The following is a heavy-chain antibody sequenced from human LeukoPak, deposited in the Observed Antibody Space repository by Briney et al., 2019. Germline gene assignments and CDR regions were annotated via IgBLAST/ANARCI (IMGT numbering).Heavy chain of an antibody. CDR2: ISHDTSEK. Sequence: GGSLRLSCEASEFTFSRYAMHWVRQVPGKGLEWVAIISHDTSEKCYGDSVRGRFSVSRDNSYNTLYLQMNSLRAEDTAVYYCAREPLGIAVACWGQGTLVTVSS. J-gene: IGHJ4*02. V-gene: IGHV3-30*03. D-gene: IGHD6-19*01. CDR3: AREPLGIAVAC. CDR1: EFTFSRYA.